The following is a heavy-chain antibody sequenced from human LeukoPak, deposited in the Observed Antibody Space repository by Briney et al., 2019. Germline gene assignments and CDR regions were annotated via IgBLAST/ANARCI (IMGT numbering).Heavy chain of an antibody. CDR1: EFAFSNYW. CDR3: ARVIQQLDPADAFDI. V-gene: IGHV3-7*01. D-gene: IGHD6-13*01. CDR2: IKRDGSVK. Sequence: PGGSLRLSCAASEFAFSNYWMSWVRQAPGKVLEWVANIKRDGSVKYYVDSMKGRFTISRDNAKNSLYLQMNSLRAEDTAVYYCARVIQQLDPADAFDIWGQGTMVTVSS. J-gene: IGHJ3*02.